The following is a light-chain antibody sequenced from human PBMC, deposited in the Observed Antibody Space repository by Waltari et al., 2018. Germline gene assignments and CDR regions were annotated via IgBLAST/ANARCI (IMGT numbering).Light chain of an antibody. CDR1: QGISSY. CDR2: AAS. J-gene: IGKJ1*01. CDR3: QQYYSYPPWT. Sequence: AIRMTQSPSSFSASTGDRVTITCRASQGISSYLAWYQQKPGKAPKLLIYAASTLQSGVPSRFSGSGSGTDFTLTIRCLQSEDFATYYCQQYYSYPPWTFGQGTKVEIK. V-gene: IGKV1-8*01.